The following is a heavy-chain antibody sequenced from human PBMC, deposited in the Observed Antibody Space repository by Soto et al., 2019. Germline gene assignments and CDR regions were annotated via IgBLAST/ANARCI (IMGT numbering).Heavy chain of an antibody. CDR1: GFSFSSYA. CDR3: AKGGGFGTGAYYNVAY. D-gene: IGHD3-10*01. J-gene: IGHJ4*02. Sequence: EVQLLESGGGLVEPGGSLRLSCTASGFSFSSYAMTWVRQAPGKGLEWVSSTTDDGGRTFYADSVKGRFTISRDNSNNRLYLQRNSLRAEDTALYYGAKGGGFGTGAYYNVAYWGQGTLVTVSS. CDR2: TTDDGGRT. V-gene: IGHV3-23*01.